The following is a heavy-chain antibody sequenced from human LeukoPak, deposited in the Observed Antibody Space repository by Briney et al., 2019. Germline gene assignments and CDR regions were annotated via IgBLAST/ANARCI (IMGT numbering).Heavy chain of an antibody. J-gene: IGHJ4*02. Sequence: PSETLSLTCTVSSYSISSGYYWGWIRQPPGKGLEWIGNIYHSGNTYYEPSLKSRVTISVDTSKNQFSLKLSSVTAADTAVYYCARVTSRLGVCDYWGQGTLVTVSS. V-gene: IGHV4-38-2*02. CDR1: SYSISSGYY. CDR3: ARVTSRLGVCDY. CDR2: IYHSGNT. D-gene: IGHD2-8*01.